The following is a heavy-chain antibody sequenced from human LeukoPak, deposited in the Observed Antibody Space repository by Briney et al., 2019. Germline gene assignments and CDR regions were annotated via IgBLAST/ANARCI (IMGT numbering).Heavy chain of an antibody. CDR1: GYTFTSYY. Sequence: ASVKVSCKASGYTFTSYYIHWVRQAPGQGLEWMGMIYPRDGSTSYTQKFQGRVTVTRDTSTSTVHMELSGLRSEDTAVYYCARDQEGFDYWGQGTLVTVSS. CDR3: ARDQEGFDY. CDR2: IYPRDGST. J-gene: IGHJ4*02. V-gene: IGHV1-46*01.